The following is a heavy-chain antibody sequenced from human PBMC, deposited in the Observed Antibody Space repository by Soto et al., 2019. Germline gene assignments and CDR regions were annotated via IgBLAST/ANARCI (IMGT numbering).Heavy chain of an antibody. CDR2: IYPGDSDT. J-gene: IGHJ4*02. CDR1: GYSFTSYW. D-gene: IGHD3-3*01. Sequence: EVQLVQSGAEVKTPGESLKISCKGSGYSFTSYWIGWVRQMPGKGLEWMGIIYPGDSDTRYSPSFQGQVTISADKSISTAYLQWSSLKASDTAMYYCARRTTSADYDFWSGYSNYFDYWGQGTLVTVSS. V-gene: IGHV5-51*01. CDR3: ARRTTSADYDFWSGYSNYFDY.